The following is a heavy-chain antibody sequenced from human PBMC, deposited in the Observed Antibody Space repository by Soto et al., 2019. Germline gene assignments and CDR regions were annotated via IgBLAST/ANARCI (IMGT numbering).Heavy chain of an antibody. V-gene: IGHV1-18*01. CDR2: ISAKNGDT. CDR3: ARDPPETPSDY. CDR1: GYTFTDYG. Sequence: QVQLVQSGADVKKPGASVRVSCKASGYTFTDYGITWVRQAPGQGLEWMGWISAKNGDTNLAQKFLGRVTLTTDTSTGTAYMDLRSLTPDYTAVYYCARDPPETPSDYWGQGTLVTVSS. J-gene: IGHJ4*02.